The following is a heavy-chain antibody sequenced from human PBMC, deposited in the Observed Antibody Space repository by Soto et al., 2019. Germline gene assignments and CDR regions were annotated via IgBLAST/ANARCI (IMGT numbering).Heavy chain of an antibody. Sequence: QVQLVESGGGVVQPGRSLRLSCVTSGFTFRSYALHWVRQAPGKGLDWVAVVSSDGSNQYYTDSVKGRFTISRDFSKNTLFLQMTALRPEDTAVYYCARDRAKSEGYPRRAHFAYWGQGALVTVSS. J-gene: IGHJ4*02. CDR3: ARDRAKSEGYPRRAHFAY. D-gene: IGHD2-2*01. V-gene: IGHV3-30-3*01. CDR1: GFTFRSYA. CDR2: VSSDGSNQ.